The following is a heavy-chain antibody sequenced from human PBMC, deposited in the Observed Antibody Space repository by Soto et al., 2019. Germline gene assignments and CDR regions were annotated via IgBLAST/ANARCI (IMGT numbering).Heavy chain of an antibody. Sequence: EVQLVESGGGLVKPGGSLRLSCAASGFTFSNYNINWVRQAPGKGLEWVSSIGTSSSYIYYADSVKGQFTISRDNAKNSLFLQMNSLRAKDTAVYYCARVQAVAALYGSDVWGQGTTVTVSS. CDR3: ARVQAVAALYGSDV. CDR2: IGTSSSYI. CDR1: GFTFSNYN. J-gene: IGHJ6*02. D-gene: IGHD6-19*01. V-gene: IGHV3-21*01.